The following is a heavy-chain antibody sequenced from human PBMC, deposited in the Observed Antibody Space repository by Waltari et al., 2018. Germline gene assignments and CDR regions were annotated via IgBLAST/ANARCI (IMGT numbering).Heavy chain of an antibody. CDR1: GFTFRNAW. Sequence: EVQFVESGGGLVKPGGSLRLSWTATGFTFRNAWMSWVRQAPGKGPEWVGRIKSQSDGGTRDYAAPVKGRFSISREDSKNLMFLQMNSLTIEDTAVYYCTTDPLGPWGQGTLVTVSS. J-gene: IGHJ5*02. CDR2: IKSQSDGGTR. CDR3: TTDPLGP. V-gene: IGHV3-15*01.